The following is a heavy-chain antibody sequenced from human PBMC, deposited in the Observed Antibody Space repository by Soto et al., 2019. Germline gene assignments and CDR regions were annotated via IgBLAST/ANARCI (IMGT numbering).Heavy chain of an antibody. CDR2: IYHSGLT. CDR1: GYSISNFY. CDR3: ARSGDYTNYYYYYLDV. J-gene: IGHJ6*03. Sequence: PSETLSLTCTVSGYSISNFYWSWVRQSPGMGLEWIGYIYHSGLTKYNPSLKSRVTISIGTSKNQFSLRLTSVTAADSAVYYCARSGDYTNYYYYYLDVWGKGTTVTVSS. V-gene: IGHV4-59*08. D-gene: IGHD4-17*01.